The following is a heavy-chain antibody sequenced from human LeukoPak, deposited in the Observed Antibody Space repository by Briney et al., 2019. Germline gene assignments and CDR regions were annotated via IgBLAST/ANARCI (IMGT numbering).Heavy chain of an antibody. CDR2: ISGSGGST. J-gene: IGHJ4*02. CDR3: AKGGLAGRPDY. V-gene: IGHV3-23*01. CDR1: GFTFTNYA. Sequence: GGSLRLSCAASGFTFTNYATSWVRQAPGKGLEWVSAISGSGGSTYYADSVKGRFTISRDNSKNTLYLQMNSLRAEDTAVYYCAKGGLAGRPDYWGQGTLVTVSS. D-gene: IGHD6-25*01.